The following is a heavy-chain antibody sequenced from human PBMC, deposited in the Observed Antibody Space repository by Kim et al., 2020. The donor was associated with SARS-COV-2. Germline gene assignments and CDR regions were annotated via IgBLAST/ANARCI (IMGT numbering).Heavy chain of an antibody. V-gene: IGHV6-1*01. J-gene: IGHJ6*02. CDR2: TYYRSKWYN. Sequence: SQTLSLTCAISGDSVSSNSAAWNWIRQSPSRGLEWLGRTYYRSKWYNDYAVSVKSRITINPDTSKNQFSLQLNSVTPEDTAVYYCARDAGYSSGWRYYYYGMDVWGQGTTVTVSS. D-gene: IGHD6-19*01. CDR3: ARDAGYSSGWRYYYYGMDV. CDR1: GDSVSSNSAA.